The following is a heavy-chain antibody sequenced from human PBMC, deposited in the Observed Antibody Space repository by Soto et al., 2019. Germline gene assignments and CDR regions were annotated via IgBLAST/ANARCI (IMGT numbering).Heavy chain of an antibody. CDR1: GFTFSSYS. Sequence: EVQLVESGGGLVQPGGSLRLSCAASGFTFSSYSMNWVRQAPGKGLEWVSYISSSSSTIYYADSVKGRFTISRDKAKXXXXXXXXXXXXXXXAXXXXXXXXGRSPLDYWGQGTLVTVSS. CDR2: ISSSSSTI. V-gene: IGHV3-48*01. J-gene: IGHJ4*02. CDR3: XXXXGRSPLDY.